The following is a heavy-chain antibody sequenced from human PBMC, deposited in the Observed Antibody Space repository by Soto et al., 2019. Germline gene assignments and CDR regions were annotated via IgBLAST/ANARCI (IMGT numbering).Heavy chain of an antibody. CDR2: IYYGGST. D-gene: IGHD3-10*01. J-gene: IGHJ6*02. V-gene: IGHV4-59*01. Sequence: SETLSLTCTVSGGSISSYYWSWIRQPPGKGLEWIGYIYYGGSTNYNPSLKSRVTISVDTSKNQFSLKLSSVTAADTAVYYCARYGSGILAYYYYGMDVWGQGTTVTVSS. CDR3: ARYGSGILAYYYYGMDV. CDR1: GGSISSYY.